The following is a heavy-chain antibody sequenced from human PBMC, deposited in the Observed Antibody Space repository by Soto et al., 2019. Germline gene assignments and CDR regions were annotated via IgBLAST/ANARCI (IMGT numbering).Heavy chain of an antibody. CDR1: GGSIRSSSYY. CDR3: ARDPGTYYDSSHIYYFDY. J-gene: IGHJ4*02. D-gene: IGHD3-22*01. Sequence: SETLSLTCTFSGGSIRSSSYYLGWIRQPPGKGLEWIGSIYYSGSTYYNPSLKSRVTINPDTSKNQFSLQLNSVTPEDTAVYYCARDPGTYYDSSHIYYFDYWGQGTLVTVSS. CDR2: IYYSGST. V-gene: IGHV4-39*02.